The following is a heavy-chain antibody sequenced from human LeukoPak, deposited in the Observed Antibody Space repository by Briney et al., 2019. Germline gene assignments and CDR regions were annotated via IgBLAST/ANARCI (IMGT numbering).Heavy chain of an antibody. CDR3: ARYTRSSSDFDY. D-gene: IGHD6-6*01. J-gene: IGHJ4*02. Sequence: SETLSLTCTVSGGSISSYYWSWIRQPPGKGLGWIGYIYYSGSTNYNPSLKSRVTISVDTSKNQFSLKLSSVTAADTAVYYCARYTRSSSDFDYWGQGTLVTVSS. CDR2: IYYSGST. V-gene: IGHV4-59*01. CDR1: GGSISSYY.